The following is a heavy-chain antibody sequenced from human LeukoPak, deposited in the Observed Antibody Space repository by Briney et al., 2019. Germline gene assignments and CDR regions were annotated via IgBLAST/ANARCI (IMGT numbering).Heavy chain of an antibody. Sequence: SETLSLTCTVSGDSISSYYWNWIRQPPERGLEWIGYIYYSGSTNYNPSLKSRVTISVDTSKNQLSLNLSSVTAADTAVYFCARGTTLTTFAYWGQGTLVTVSS. CDR3: ARGTTLTTFAY. V-gene: IGHV4-59*08. D-gene: IGHD4-17*01. J-gene: IGHJ4*02. CDR1: GDSISSYY. CDR2: IYYSGST.